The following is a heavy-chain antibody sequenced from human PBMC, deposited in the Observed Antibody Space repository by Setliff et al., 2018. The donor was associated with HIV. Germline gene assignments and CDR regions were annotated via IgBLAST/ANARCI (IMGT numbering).Heavy chain of an antibody. J-gene: IGHJ4*02. Sequence: SETLSLTCSVSGYSISSGYYWAWIRQPPGKGLEWIGSVSQSWNTYYNPSLKSRITISMDTPNNQFSLKLTSVTAADTAVYYCARAGYSTGWYTQFDYWGQGALVTVSS. D-gene: IGHD6-19*01. V-gene: IGHV4-38-2*02. CDR2: VSQSWNT. CDR3: ARAGYSTGWYTQFDY. CDR1: GYSISSGYY.